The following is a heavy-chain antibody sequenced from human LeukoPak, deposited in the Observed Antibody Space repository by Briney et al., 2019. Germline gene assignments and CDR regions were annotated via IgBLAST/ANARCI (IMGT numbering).Heavy chain of an antibody. CDR2: IKPNNGDT. D-gene: IGHD3-16*01. V-gene: IGHV1-2*02. Sequence: ASVKVSCKASGYTFTGYYMHWVRQAPGQGLEWMEWIKPNNGDTNYAKKFQGRVAMTRDTSTSTAYMELISLRSDDTAMYYCATLGDSYETLTYYYYMDVWGTGTTVTVSS. CDR1: GYTFTGYY. CDR3: ATLGDSYETLTYYYYMDV. J-gene: IGHJ6*03.